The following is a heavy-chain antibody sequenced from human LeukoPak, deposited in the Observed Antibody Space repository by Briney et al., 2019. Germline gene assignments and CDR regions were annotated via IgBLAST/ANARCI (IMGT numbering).Heavy chain of an antibody. J-gene: IGHJ6*02. CDR3: ARHFHGSGRDYYYGMDV. Sequence: SETLSLTCTVSGGSISSYYWSWIRQPPGKGLEWIGYIYYSGSTNYNPSPKSRVTISVDTSKNQFSLKLSSVTAADTAVYYCARHFHGSGRDYYYGMDVWGQGTTVTVSS. V-gene: IGHV4-59*08. CDR1: GGSISSYY. CDR2: IYYSGST. D-gene: IGHD3-10*01.